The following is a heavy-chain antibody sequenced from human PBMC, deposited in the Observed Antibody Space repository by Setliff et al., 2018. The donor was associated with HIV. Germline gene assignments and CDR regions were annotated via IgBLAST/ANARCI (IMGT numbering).Heavy chain of an antibody. Sequence: PSETLSLTCAVYGGSFSGNYWSWIRQPPGKGLEWIGEINHSGSTNYNPSLKGRLTMSVDTSKNQFSLNLSSVSAADTAVYYCARVGRTVTNLSKNNFDGSGQSDYYYYMDVCATGTTVTVSS. V-gene: IGHV4-34*01. J-gene: IGHJ6*03. D-gene: IGHD3-22*01. CDR1: GGSFSGNY. CDR2: INHSGST. CDR3: ARVGRTVTNLSKNNFDGSGQSDYYYYMDV.